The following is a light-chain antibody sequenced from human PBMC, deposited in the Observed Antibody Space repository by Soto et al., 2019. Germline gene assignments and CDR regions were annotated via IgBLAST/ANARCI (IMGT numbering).Light chain of an antibody. CDR1: QSVSNSY. J-gene: IGKJ1*01. CDR2: AAS. V-gene: IGKV3-20*01. Sequence: EIVLTQSPGTLSLSLGERATLSCRASQSVSNSYLAWYQQKPGQAPRLLIYAASSRATGIPDRFSGSGSGTDFTLTISRLEPEDFAVYYCQQYDSSPEWTFGQGTKVEIK. CDR3: QQYDSSPEWT.